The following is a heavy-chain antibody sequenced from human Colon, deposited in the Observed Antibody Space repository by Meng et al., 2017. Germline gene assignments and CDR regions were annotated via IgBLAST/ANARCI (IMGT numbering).Heavy chain of an antibody. J-gene: IGHJ4*02. CDR2: INHAGTA. CDR1: GESISTFY. Sequence: QVQLHGGGEGLLKPSETLSLTCAVYGESISTFYWAWIRQSPGKGLEWIGEINHAGTAYYNPSLKSRVTLSIDTSRNQFSLNLRSVTAADTAVYYCANIRDRSFSDSWGQGTLVTVSS. D-gene: IGHD1-26*01. V-gene: IGHV4-34*01. CDR3: ANIRDRSFSDS.